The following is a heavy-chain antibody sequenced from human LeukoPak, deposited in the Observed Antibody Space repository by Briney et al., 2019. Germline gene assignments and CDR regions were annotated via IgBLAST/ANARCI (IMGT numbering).Heavy chain of an antibody. CDR2: IYYSGST. V-gene: IGHV4-59*12. J-gene: IGHJ4*02. Sequence: SETLSLTCTVSGGSISSYYWSWIRQPPGKGLEWIGYIYYSGSTNYNPSLKSRVTISVDTSKNQFSLKLSSVTAADTAVYYCARENSGYGVGYFDYWGRGTLVTVSS. CDR3: ARENSGYGVGYFDY. D-gene: IGHD5-12*01. CDR1: GGSISSYY.